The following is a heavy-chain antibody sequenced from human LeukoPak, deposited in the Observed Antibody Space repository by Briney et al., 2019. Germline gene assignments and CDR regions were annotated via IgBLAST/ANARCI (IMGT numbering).Heavy chain of an antibody. CDR1: GFTFSSYG. V-gene: IGHV3-30*18. CDR2: ISYDGSNK. Sequence: GRSLRLSCAASGFTFSSYGMHWVRQAPGKGPEWVAVISYDGSNKYYADSVKGRFTISRDNSKNTLYLQMNSLRAEDTAVYYCAKDHGSGSYCFDYWGQGTLVTVSS. D-gene: IGHD3-10*01. J-gene: IGHJ4*02. CDR3: AKDHGSGSYCFDY.